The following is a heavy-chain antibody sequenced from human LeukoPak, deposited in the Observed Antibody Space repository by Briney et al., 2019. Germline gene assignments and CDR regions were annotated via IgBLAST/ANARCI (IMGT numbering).Heavy chain of an antibody. J-gene: IGHJ5*01. Sequence: GGSLRLSCAASGLTFSSYSMNWVRQAPGKGLEWVSSISSSSSYIYYADSVKGRFTISRDKSKDTLYLQMNSLKIEDTATYYCARVRRYSQYESSGYYADSWGQGTLVTVSS. CDR2: ISSSSSYI. D-gene: IGHD3-22*01. V-gene: IGHV3-21*01. CDR3: ARVRRYSQYESSGYYADS. CDR1: GLTFSSYS.